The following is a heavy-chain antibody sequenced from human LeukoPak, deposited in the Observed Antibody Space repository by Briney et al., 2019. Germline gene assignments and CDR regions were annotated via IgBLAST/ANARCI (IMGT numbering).Heavy chain of an antibody. Sequence: GKSLRLSCAASVFTFDDYAMLWAPQAPGEGLEGVSRISWHSGSIGYADSVQRRLTIARDHAQHTLYLQLNSLRAEDTALYYCAKESGGTTGRTRYFDYWGEGALVTVSS. J-gene: IGHJ4*02. V-gene: IGHV3-9*01. CDR2: ISWHSGSI. CDR3: AKESGGTTGRTRYFDY. CDR1: VFTFDDYA. D-gene: IGHD1-1*01.